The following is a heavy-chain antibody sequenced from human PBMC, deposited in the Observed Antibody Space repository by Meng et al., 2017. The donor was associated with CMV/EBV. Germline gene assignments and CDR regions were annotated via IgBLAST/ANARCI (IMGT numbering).Heavy chain of an antibody. Sequence: GESLKISCAASGFTFSSYSMNWVRQAPGKGLEWVSSISRSSSYIYYADSVKGRFTISRDNAKNSLYLQMNSLRAEDTAVYYCARAPPWDEFDYWGQGTLVTVSS. CDR2: ISRSSSYI. V-gene: IGHV3-21*01. CDR3: ARAPPWDEFDY. J-gene: IGHJ4*02. CDR1: GFTFSSYS. D-gene: IGHD1-26*01.